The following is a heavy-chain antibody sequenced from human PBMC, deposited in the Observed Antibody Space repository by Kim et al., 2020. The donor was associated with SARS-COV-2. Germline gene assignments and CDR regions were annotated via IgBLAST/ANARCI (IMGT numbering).Heavy chain of an antibody. CDR1: GFTFSSYS. Sequence: GGSLRLSCAASGFTFSSYSMNWVRQAPGKGLEWVSSISSSSSYIYYADSVKGRFTISRDNAKNSLYLQMNSLRAEDTAVYYCASDPGSGWYEGGHYWGQGTLVTVSS. J-gene: IGHJ4*02. CDR2: ISSSSSYI. V-gene: IGHV3-21*01. D-gene: IGHD6-19*01. CDR3: ASDPGSGWYEGGHY.